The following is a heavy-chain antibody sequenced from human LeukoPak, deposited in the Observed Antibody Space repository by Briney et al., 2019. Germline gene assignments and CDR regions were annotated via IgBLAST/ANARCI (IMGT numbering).Heavy chain of an antibody. D-gene: IGHD2-15*01. Sequence: GGSLRLSCAISGFTLSSSYMSWVRQAPGKGLEWISVVYSGGATYYADSVKGRFTISRDNSKNTLYLQMSSLRADDAAVYFCAREWWVGGRSFRDYYGMDVWGQGTTVTVSS. CDR2: VYSGGAT. CDR1: GFTLSSSY. V-gene: IGHV3-53*01. CDR3: AREWWVGGRSFRDYYGMDV. J-gene: IGHJ6*02.